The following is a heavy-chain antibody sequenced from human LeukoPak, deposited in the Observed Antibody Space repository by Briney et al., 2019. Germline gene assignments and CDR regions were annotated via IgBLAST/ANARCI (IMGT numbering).Heavy chain of an antibody. CDR3: ARVLGYCSSTSCYGVNWFDP. D-gene: IGHD2-2*01. J-gene: IGHJ5*02. V-gene: IGHV1-18*01. CDR2: ISAYNGNT. Sequence: ASVKVSCKASGYTFTSYGISWVRQAPGQGLEWMGWISAYNGNTNYAQKLQGRVTMTTDTSTSTAYMELRSLRSDDTAMYYCARVLGYCSSTSCYGVNWFDPWGQGTLVTVSS. CDR1: GYTFTSYG.